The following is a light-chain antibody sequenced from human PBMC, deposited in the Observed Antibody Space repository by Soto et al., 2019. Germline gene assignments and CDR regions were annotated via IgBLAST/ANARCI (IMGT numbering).Light chain of an antibody. CDR2: GAS. J-gene: IGKJ1*01. CDR3: QQYNNWPQT. Sequence: EIVMTQSPATLSASPGERATLSCRASQSVRSNLAWYQQKPGQAPRLLIYGASTRATGIPARFSGSGSGTEFTLTISSLQSEDFAVYYCQQYNNWPQTFGQGTKVDTK. V-gene: IGKV3-15*01. CDR1: QSVRSN.